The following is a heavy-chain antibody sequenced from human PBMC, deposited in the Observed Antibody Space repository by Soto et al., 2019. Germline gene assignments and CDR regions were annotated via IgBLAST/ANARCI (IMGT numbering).Heavy chain of an antibody. D-gene: IGHD3-9*01. CDR2: ISPYSGKT. Sequence: QVQLVQSGAVVKKPGASVKVSCKASGYTFTNYGIAWVRQAPGQGLEWMGWISPYSGKTDYRQNLQGRVTMTADTSTTTAYMELRSLRSDDTAVYYCTRDRLTLTTSLIFDFWGQGTLVTVSS. CDR1: GYTFTNYG. J-gene: IGHJ4*02. V-gene: IGHV1-18*01. CDR3: TRDRLTLTTSLIFDF.